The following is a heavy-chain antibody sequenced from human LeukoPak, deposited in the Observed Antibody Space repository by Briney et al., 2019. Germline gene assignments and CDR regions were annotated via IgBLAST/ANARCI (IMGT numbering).Heavy chain of an antibody. CDR1: GFTFTTYN. V-gene: IGHV3-21*01. CDR3: ARVLNYDSSGFSP. Sequence: GGSLRLSCAASGFTFTTYNMNWVRQAPGKGLEWVSYISSSGTYIYYADSVKGRFTISRDNAKNSLFLQMSSLRAEDTAVYYCARVLNYDSSGFSPWGQGTLATVSS. D-gene: IGHD3-22*01. J-gene: IGHJ5*02. CDR2: ISSSGTYI.